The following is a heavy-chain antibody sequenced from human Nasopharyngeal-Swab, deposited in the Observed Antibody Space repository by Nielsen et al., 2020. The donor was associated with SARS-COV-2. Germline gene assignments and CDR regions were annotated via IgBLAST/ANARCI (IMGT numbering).Heavy chain of an antibody. V-gene: IGHV3-7*04. J-gene: IGHJ4*02. Sequence: GESLKISCAASGFTFSSYWMNWVRQAPGKGLEWVANIKQDGSEKPYVDSVRGRFTISSDNAKNSVYLQMNSLRAEDTAVYYCARGHNWSFDYWGQGTLVTVSA. CDR3: ARGHNWSFDY. D-gene: IGHD1-1*01. CDR2: IKQDGSEK. CDR1: GFTFSSYW.